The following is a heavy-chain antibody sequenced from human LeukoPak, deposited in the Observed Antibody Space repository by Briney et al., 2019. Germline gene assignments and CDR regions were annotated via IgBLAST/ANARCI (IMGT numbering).Heavy chain of an antibody. CDR2: INWNGGST. Sequence: PGGSLRLSCAASGFSFDDYAMHWVRQAPGKGLEWVSGINWNGGSTGYADSVKGRFTISRDNAKNSLYLQMNSLRAEDTALYYCAREDCSGGSCTYYYYMDVWGKGTTVTVSS. CDR3: AREDCSGGSCTYYYYMDV. CDR1: GFSFDDYA. J-gene: IGHJ6*03. D-gene: IGHD2-15*01. V-gene: IGHV3-20*04.